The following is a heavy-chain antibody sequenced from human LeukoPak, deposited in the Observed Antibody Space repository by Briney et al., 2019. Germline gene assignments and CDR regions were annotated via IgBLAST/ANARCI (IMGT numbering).Heavy chain of an antibody. CDR3: ARESSILWFGEFVNWFDP. V-gene: IGHV3-74*01. D-gene: IGHD3-10*01. Sequence: GGSLRLSCAATRVTFSSYEMNWVRQAPGKGLVWVSRITSDGGSTSYADSVKGRFTISRDNAKNTLYLQMNSLRVEDTAVYYCARESSILWFGEFVNWFDPWGQGTLVTVSS. J-gene: IGHJ5*02. CDR2: ITSDGGST. CDR1: RVTFSSYE.